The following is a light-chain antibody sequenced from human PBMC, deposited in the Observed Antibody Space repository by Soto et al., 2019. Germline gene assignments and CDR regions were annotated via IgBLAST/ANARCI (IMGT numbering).Light chain of an antibody. V-gene: IGKV1-39*01. CDR2: AAS. CDR3: QQSYTAPLT. J-gene: IGKJ4*01. CDR1: QGISTY. Sequence: DIQLTQSPSFLSASVGDRVTITCRASQGISTYLNWYQQKPGKAPNLLIFAASTLQSGVPSRFSGSGSGTDFTLTIRSLQPEGFATYYCQQSYTAPLTFGGGTKVHIK.